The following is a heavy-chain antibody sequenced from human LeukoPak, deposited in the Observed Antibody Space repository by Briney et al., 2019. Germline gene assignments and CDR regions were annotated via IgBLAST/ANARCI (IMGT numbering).Heavy chain of an antibody. D-gene: IGHD4-23*01. V-gene: IGHV4-39*07. Sequence: PSETLSLTCTVSGGSISSSNYYWNWIRQPPGKGLEWIGEITHSGSTNYNPSLKSRVTISVDTSKNQFSLKLSSVTAADTAVYYCARGDYGGNSDDYWGQGTLVTVSS. J-gene: IGHJ4*02. CDR2: ITHSGST. CDR3: ARGDYGGNSDDY. CDR1: GGSISSSNYY.